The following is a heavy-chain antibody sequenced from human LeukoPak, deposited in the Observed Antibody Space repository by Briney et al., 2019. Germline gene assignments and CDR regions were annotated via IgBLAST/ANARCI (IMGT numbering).Heavy chain of an antibody. Sequence: PGGSLRLSCAASGFTFSSYGMHWVRQAPGKGLEWVAFIRYDGSNKYYADSVKGRFTISRDNSKNTLYLKMNSLRAEDTAVYYCAKDRSNYEVIDYWGQGTLVTVSS. CDR1: GFTFSSYG. J-gene: IGHJ4*02. CDR2: IRYDGSNK. CDR3: AKDRSNYEVIDY. V-gene: IGHV3-30*02. D-gene: IGHD4-11*01.